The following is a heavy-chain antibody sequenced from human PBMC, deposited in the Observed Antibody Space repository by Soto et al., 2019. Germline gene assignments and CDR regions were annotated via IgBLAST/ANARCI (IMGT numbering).Heavy chain of an antibody. Sequence: QVQLQESGPGLVKPSETLSLTCTVSGGSITSYYWNWIRQPPGKGLEWIGYIYSSGSTNYNPSLRGRVSMSLATSKNPVSLNVTSVTAADTAVYYCAATPRYWGQGRLVTVSS. CDR3: AATPRY. V-gene: IGHV4-59*01. D-gene: IGHD2-15*01. J-gene: IGHJ4*02. CDR1: GGSITSYY. CDR2: IYSSGST.